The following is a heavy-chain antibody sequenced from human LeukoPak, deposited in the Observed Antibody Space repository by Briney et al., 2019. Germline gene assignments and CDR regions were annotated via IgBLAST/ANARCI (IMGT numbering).Heavy chain of an antibody. Sequence: SETLSLTCTVSGGSISSYYWSWIRQPPGKGLEWIGYIYYSGSTNYNHSLKSRVTISVDTSKNQFSLKLSSVTAADTAVYYCARGIPPDSSGWWDAFDIWGQGTTVTVSS. CDR1: GGSISSYY. J-gene: IGHJ3*02. CDR3: ARGIPPDSSGWWDAFDI. CDR2: IYYSGST. V-gene: IGHV4-59*01. D-gene: IGHD6-19*01.